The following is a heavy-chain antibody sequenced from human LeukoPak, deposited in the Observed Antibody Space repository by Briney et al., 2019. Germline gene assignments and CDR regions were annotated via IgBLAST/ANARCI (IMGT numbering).Heavy chain of an antibody. CDR1: GFTFRNYG. CDR3: AKDAEDFGDSYFDH. J-gene: IGHJ4*02. CDR2: IWYDGTHE. Sequence: GRSLRLSCSASGFTFRNYGMHWVRQAPGKRLEWVAAIWYDGTHEFYVDSVKGRFTISRDNSKNTLFLEMNSLRAEDTAVYYCAKDAEDFGDSYFDHWGQGALVTVSS. V-gene: IGHV3-33*03. D-gene: IGHD2-21*02.